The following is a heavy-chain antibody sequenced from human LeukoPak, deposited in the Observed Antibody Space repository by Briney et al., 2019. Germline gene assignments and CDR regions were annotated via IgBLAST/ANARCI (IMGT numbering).Heavy chain of an antibody. V-gene: IGHV3-48*01. Sequence: PGGSLRLSCAASGFTFSNSGMNWVRQAPGKGLEWVSYISDSGSTVYYADSVKGRFTVSRDNAKSSLFLQMNSLRAEDTAVYYCARRLAYWGQGTLVTVSS. J-gene: IGHJ4*02. CDR1: GFTFSNSG. CDR2: ISDSGSTV. CDR3: ARRLAY.